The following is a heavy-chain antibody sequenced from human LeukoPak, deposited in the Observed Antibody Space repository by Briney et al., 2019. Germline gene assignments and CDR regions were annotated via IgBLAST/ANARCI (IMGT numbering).Heavy chain of an antibody. Sequence: SETLSLTFTVSGGSISSYYWSWIRQPPGKGLEWIGYIYYSRSTNYNPSFKSRVTISVDTSKNQFSLKLSSVTAADTAVYYCARAGDYGGFDYWGQGTLVTVSS. CDR3: ARAGDYGGFDY. CDR1: GGSISSYY. V-gene: IGHV4-59*01. D-gene: IGHD4-23*01. J-gene: IGHJ4*02. CDR2: IYYSRST.